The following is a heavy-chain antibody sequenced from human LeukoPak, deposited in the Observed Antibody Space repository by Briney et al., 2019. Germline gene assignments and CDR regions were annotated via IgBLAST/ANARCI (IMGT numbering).Heavy chain of an antibody. D-gene: IGHD2-15*01. CDR1: GFTFDDYA. J-gene: IGHJ6*02. V-gene: IGHV3-9*01. CDR3: AKDMDGQVGCSGGSCYDYYGMDV. Sequence: PGGSLRLSCAASGFTFDDYAMHWVRQAPGKGLEWVSGISWNSGSIGYADSVKGRFTISRDNAKNSLYLQMNSLRAEDTALYYCAKDMDGQVGCSGGSCYDYYGMDVWGQGTTVTVSS. CDR2: ISWNSGSI.